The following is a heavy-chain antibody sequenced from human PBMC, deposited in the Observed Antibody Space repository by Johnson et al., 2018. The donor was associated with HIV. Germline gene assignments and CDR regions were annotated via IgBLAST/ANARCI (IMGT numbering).Heavy chain of an antibody. CDR2: IRYDGSNK. CDR1: GFTFSSYG. J-gene: IGHJ3*02. Sequence: QVQLVESGGGVVQPGGSLRLSCAASGFTFSSYGMHWVRQAPGKGLEWVAFIRYDGSNKYYADSVKGRFTISRDNSKNTLYLQMNSLRAEDTAVYYCAQGYYDILTGYYDAFDIWGQGTMVTVSS. CDR3: AQGYYDILTGYYDAFDI. D-gene: IGHD3-9*01. V-gene: IGHV3-30*02.